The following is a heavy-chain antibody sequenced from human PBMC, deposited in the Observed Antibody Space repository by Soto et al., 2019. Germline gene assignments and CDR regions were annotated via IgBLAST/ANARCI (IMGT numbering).Heavy chain of an antibody. D-gene: IGHD6-6*01. J-gene: IGHJ3*02. Sequence: GGSLRLSCAASGFTFSSYAMNWVRQAPGKGLEWVSAISGSGGSTYYADSVKGRFTISRDSSKNTLYLQMNSLRAEDTAVYYCARGYSSSSRYALDIWGQGTMVTVSS. CDR1: GFTFSSYA. CDR2: ISGSGGST. V-gene: IGHV3-23*01. CDR3: ARGYSSSSRYALDI.